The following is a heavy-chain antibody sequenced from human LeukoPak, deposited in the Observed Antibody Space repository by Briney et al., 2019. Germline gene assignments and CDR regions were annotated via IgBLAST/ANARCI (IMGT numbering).Heavy chain of an antibody. CDR1: GVTFSNYG. CDR2: IWFDGIRK. J-gene: IGHJ3*02. CDR3: ARDLEDSSPFGAFDM. Sequence: PGGSLRLSCAASGVTFSNYGMHWVRQVPGQGLEWVAAIWFDGIRKYYADSVKGRLTISRDNSKNTLYLQMNSLRAEDTAVYYCARDLEDSSPFGAFDMWGQGTMVTVSS. V-gene: IGHV3-33*01. D-gene: IGHD3-22*01.